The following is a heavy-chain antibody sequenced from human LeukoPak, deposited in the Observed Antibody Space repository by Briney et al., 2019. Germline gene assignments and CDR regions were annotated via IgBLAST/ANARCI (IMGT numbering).Heavy chain of an antibody. CDR1: GFTVSSNY. D-gene: IGHD5-18*01. CDR2: IYSGGST. V-gene: IGHV3-53*01. CDR3: AREGYSYGYVGGFDY. J-gene: IGHJ4*02. Sequence: GGSLRLSCAASGFTVSSNYMSWVRQAPGKGLEWVSVIYSGGSTYYADSVKGRFTISRDNSKNTLYLQMNSLRAEDTAVYYCAREGYSYGYVGGFDYWGQGTLVTVSS.